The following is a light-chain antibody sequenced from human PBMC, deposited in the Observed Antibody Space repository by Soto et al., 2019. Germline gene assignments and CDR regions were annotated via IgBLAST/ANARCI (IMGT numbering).Light chain of an antibody. Sequence: EIVLTQSPGTLSLSPGERATLSCRASQSFSSAYLAWYQQKPGQAPRLLIYGAATRATGIPDRFSGSGFGTDLTLSISRLEPEDFAVYYCQQYESSPFTFGPGTRVDIK. V-gene: IGKV3-20*01. CDR2: GAA. J-gene: IGKJ3*01. CDR3: QQYESSPFT. CDR1: QSFSSAY.